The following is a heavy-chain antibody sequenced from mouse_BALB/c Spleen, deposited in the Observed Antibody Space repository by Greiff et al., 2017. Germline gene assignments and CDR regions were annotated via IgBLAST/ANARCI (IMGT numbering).Heavy chain of an antibody. J-gene: IGHJ2*01. CDR1: GFTFSSYG. CDR3: ARQYGNYGEDYFDY. CDR2: ISSGGSYT. Sequence: EVKLMESGGDLVKPGGSLKLSCAASGFTFSSYGMSWVRQTPDKRLEWVATISSGGSYTYYPDSVKGRFTISRDNAKNTLYLQMSSLKSEDTAMYYCARQYGNYGEDYFDYWGQGTTLTVSS. V-gene: IGHV5-6*01. D-gene: IGHD2-10*02.